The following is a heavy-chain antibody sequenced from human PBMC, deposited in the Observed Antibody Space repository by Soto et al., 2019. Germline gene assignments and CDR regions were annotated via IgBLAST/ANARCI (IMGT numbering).Heavy chain of an antibody. CDR3: ARDERITGTTYYYYYMDV. J-gene: IGHJ6*03. D-gene: IGHD1-7*01. V-gene: IGHV1-3*01. Sequence: QVQLVQSGAEVKKPGASVKVSCKASGYTFTSYAMPWVRQAPGQRLEWMGWINAGNGNTKYSQKFQGRVTITRDTSASTAYMELSSLRSEDTAVYYCARDERITGTTYYYYYMDVWGKGTTVTVSS. CDR2: INAGNGNT. CDR1: GYTFTSYA.